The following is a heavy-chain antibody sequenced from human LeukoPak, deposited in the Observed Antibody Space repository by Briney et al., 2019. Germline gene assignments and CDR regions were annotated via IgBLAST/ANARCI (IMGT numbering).Heavy chain of an antibody. CDR2: ISWNSGGI. J-gene: IGHJ4*02. V-gene: IGHV3-9*01. D-gene: IGHD3-10*01. Sequence: GGSLRLSCAASGFTFDDYAMHWVRQAPGKGLEWVSGISWNSGGIGYADSVKGRFTISRDNAKNSLYLQMNSLRAEDTALYYCAKDNTYYYGSGSYFGDWGQGTLVTVSS. CDR1: GFTFDDYA. CDR3: AKDNTYYYGSGSYFGD.